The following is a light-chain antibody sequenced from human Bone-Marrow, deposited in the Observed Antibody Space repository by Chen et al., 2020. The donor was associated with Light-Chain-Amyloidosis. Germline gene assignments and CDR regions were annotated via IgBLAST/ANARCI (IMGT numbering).Light chain of an antibody. V-gene: IGLV3-21*02. Sequence: SSVLTQPSSVSVAPGQTATIACGGNNIGSTSVHWYQQTPGQAPLLVVYDDSDRPSGIPERLSGSNSGNTATLTISRVEAGDEGDYYCQVWDRSSDRPVFGGGTKLTVL. J-gene: IGLJ3*02. CDR3: QVWDRSSDRPV. CDR2: DDS. CDR1: NIGSTS.